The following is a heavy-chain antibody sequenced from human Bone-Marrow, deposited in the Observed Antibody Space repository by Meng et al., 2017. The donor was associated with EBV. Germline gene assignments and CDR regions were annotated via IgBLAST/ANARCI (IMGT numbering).Heavy chain of an antibody. J-gene: IGHJ4*02. CDR2: IYYSGNT. Sequence: HRREGVPGVVKASGPPSLTWAVSGGSISANFWWSWVRQSPGKGLEWIGEIYYSGNTTYNPSLKSRVTISVDKSKNQFSLKLTSVTAADTAVYYCARGSVKSGSYSIDSWGQGILVTVSS. CDR3: ARGSVKSGSYSIDS. CDR1: GGSISANFW. D-gene: IGHD1-26*01. V-gene: IGHV4-4*02.